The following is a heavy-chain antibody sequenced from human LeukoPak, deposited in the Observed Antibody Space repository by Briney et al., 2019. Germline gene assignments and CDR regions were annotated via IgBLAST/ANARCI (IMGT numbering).Heavy chain of an antibody. CDR1: GGTFSSYA. CDR3: ASTPAAGALQFDY. D-gene: IGHD6-13*01. J-gene: IGHJ4*02. Sequence: SVKVSCKASGGTFSSYAISWVRQAPGQGLEWMGGIIPIFGTANYAQKFQGRVTITADKSTSTAYMELSSLRSEDTAVYYCASTPAAGALQFDYWGQGTLVTVSS. CDR2: IIPIFGTA. V-gene: IGHV1-69*06.